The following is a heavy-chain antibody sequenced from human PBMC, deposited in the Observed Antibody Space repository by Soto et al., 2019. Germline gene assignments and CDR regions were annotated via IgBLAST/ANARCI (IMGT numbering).Heavy chain of an antibody. CDR2: IYYSGSP. Sequence: TSETLSLTCPVSGFSVSSGRYYWSWIRQPPGKGLEWIGDIYYSGSPNYNPSLKSRVTISVDTSKNQFSLKLSSVTAADTAVYYCAREEGRITGTTGYAFDIWGQGTMVTVSS. J-gene: IGHJ3*02. V-gene: IGHV4-61*01. CDR1: GFSVSSGRYY. D-gene: IGHD1-7*01. CDR3: AREEGRITGTTGYAFDI.